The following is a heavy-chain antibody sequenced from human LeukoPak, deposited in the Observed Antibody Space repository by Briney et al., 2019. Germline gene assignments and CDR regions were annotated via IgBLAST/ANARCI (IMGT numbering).Heavy chain of an antibody. J-gene: IGHJ6*03. CDR2: INPNSGGT. V-gene: IGHV1-2*02. Sequence: ASVKVSCKASGYTFTGYYMHWVRQAPGQGLEWMGWINPNSGGTNYAQKFQGRVTMTRDTSISTAYMELSRLRSDDTAVYYCATISLVQDYYMDVWGKGTTVTIS. CDR3: ATISLVQDYYMDV. D-gene: IGHD2-8*02. CDR1: GYTFTGYY.